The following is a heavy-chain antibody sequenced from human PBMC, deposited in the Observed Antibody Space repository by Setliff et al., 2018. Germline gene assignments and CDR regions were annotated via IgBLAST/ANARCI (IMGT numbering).Heavy chain of an antibody. J-gene: IGHJ4*02. CDR1: GGSVNDYY. V-gene: IGHV3-11*05. CDR2: ISVSGSYL. Sequence: LSLTCTVSGGSVNDYYWSWIRQSPGTGLEWVSYISVSGSYLDYADSVKGRFTISRDNAQNSLYLQISSLRVEDTAVYYCARDKDKDFDFWGQGTLVTVSS. CDR3: ARDKDKDFDF.